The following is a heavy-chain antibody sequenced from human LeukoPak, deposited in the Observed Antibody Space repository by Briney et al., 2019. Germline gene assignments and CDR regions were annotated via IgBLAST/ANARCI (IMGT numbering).Heavy chain of an antibody. D-gene: IGHD5-12*01. CDR3: TTAGYQAYYYYYYYMDV. CDR1: GFTFGDYA. CDR2: IRSKAYGGTT. Sequence: GGSLRLSCTASGFTFGDYAMSWVRQAPGKGLEWVGFIRSKAYGGTTDYAAPVKGRFTISRDDSKNTLYLQMNSLKTEDTAVYYCTTAGYQAYYYYYYYMDVWGKGTTVTVSS. V-gene: IGHV3-49*04. J-gene: IGHJ6*03.